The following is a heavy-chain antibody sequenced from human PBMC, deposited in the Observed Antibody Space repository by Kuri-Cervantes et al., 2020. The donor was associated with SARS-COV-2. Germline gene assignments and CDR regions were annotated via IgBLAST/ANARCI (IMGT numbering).Heavy chain of an antibody. Sequence: GESLKISCSASGFTFSSYAMHWVRQAPGKGLEYVSAISSNGGSTYYADSVKGRFTIPRDNSKNTLYLQMSSLRAEDTAVYYCVKVNNPQAAIYYFDYWGQGTLVTVSS. V-gene: IGHV3-64D*08. CDR3: VKVNNPQAAIYYFDY. D-gene: IGHD2-2*01. CDR1: GFTFSSYA. J-gene: IGHJ4*02. CDR2: ISSNGGST.